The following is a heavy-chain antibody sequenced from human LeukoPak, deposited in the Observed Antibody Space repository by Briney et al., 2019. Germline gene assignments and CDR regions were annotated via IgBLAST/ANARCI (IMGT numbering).Heavy chain of an antibody. Sequence: GGSLRLSCAASGFTFSSYGMNWVRQAPGKGLEWVSYISSSSSTIYYADSVKGRFTISRDNAKNSLYLQMNSLRAEDTAVYYCARDFFGYSYGYQRGDFDYWGQGTLVTVSS. V-gene: IGHV3-48*01. CDR1: GFTFSSYG. CDR3: ARDFFGYSYGYQRGDFDY. J-gene: IGHJ4*02. D-gene: IGHD5-18*01. CDR2: ISSSSSTI.